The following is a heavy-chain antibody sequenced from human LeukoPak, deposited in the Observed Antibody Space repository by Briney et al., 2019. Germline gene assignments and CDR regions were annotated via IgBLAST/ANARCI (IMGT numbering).Heavy chain of an antibody. CDR1: GFSFSTSW. CDR2: IKQDGSEK. J-gene: IGHJ4*02. D-gene: IGHD6-19*01. CDR3: ARGGWDYFDY. Sequence: GGSLRLSCVASGFSFSTSWMSWVRQAPGKGLEWVAKIKQDGSEKYYVDSVKGRFTISRDNAKNSLYLQMNSLRVEDTAVYYCARGGWDYFDYWGQGTLVAVSS. V-gene: IGHV3-7*04.